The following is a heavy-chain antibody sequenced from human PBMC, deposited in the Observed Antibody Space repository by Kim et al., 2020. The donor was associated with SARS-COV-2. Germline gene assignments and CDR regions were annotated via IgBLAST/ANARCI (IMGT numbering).Heavy chain of an antibody. CDR3: ARHRSWVTRYYYYGMDV. V-gene: IGHV5-51*01. Sequence: GESLKISCKGSGYSFTSYWIGWVRQMPGKGLEWMGIIFPGDSDTRYSPSFQGQVTISADKSISTAYLQWSSLKASDTAMYYCARHRSWVTRYYYYGMDVWGQGTTVTVSS. J-gene: IGHJ6*02. CDR2: IFPGDSDT. D-gene: IGHD2-21*02. CDR1: GYSFTSYW.